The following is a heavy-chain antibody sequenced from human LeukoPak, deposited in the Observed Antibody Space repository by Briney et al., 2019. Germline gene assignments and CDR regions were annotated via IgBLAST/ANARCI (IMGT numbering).Heavy chain of an antibody. CDR3: TRAPQGDWFDP. V-gene: IGHV3-74*03. J-gene: IGHJ5*02. Sequence: GGSLRLSCAASGFIFSSYWMHWVRQAPGKGLVWVSRVNTDGSSTTYANSVKGRFTISRDNAKNTLYLHMNTLRAEDTAVYYCTRAPQGDWFDPWGQGTLVTVSS. CDR2: VNTDGSST. CDR1: GFIFSSYW.